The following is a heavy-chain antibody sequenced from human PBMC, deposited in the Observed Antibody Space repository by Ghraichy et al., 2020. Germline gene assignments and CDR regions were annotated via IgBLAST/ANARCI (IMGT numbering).Heavy chain of an antibody. CDR2: IYSSGST. Sequence: GGSLRLSCAASGLRVSSSYMTWVRQAPGKGLEWVSVIYSSGSTDFADSVKGRFTISSDNSKNTVDLQMNSLRAEDTAVYYCTGTDIAGRDYYYYGMDVWGQGTRVTVSS. CDR1: GLRVSSSY. D-gene: IGHD5-24*01. CDR3: TGTDIAGRDYYYYGMDV. V-gene: IGHV3-53*01. J-gene: IGHJ6*02.